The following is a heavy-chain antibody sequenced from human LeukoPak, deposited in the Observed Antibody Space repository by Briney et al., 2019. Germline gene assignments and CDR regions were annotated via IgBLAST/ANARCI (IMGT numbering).Heavy chain of an antibody. CDR2: ISYDGTNE. CDR1: GFTFGSYA. D-gene: IGHD5-18*01. Sequence: GGSLRLSCAASGFTFGSYAIHWVRQAPGKGLEWVAVISYDGTNEYYADSVKGRFTISRDNSKNTLYLQMNSLRAEDTAVYYCARDAVDTANAVWGQGTTVTVSS. CDR3: ARDAVDTANAV. J-gene: IGHJ6*02. V-gene: IGHV3-30*04.